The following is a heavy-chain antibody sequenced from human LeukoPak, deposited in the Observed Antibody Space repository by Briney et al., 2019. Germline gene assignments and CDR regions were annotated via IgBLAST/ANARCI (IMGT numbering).Heavy chain of an antibody. CDR3: ATTLQGGWLRSFDY. V-gene: IGHV1-18*01. Sequence: ASVKVSCKASGYTFTSYGIIWVRQAPGQGLEWMGWISAYNGNTNYAQKLQGRVTMTTDTSTSTAYMELRSLRSDDTAVYYCATTLQGGWLRSFDYWGQGTPVTVSS. CDR2: ISAYNGNT. D-gene: IGHD5-12*01. CDR1: GYTFTSYG. J-gene: IGHJ4*02.